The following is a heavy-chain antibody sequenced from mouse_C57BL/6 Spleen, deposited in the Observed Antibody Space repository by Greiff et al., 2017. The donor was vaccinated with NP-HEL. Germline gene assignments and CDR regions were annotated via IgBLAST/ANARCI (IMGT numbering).Heavy chain of an antibody. Sequence: QVQLQQPGAELVKPGASVKVSCKASGYTFTSYWMHWVKQRPGQGLEWIGRIHPSDSDTNYNQKFKGKATLTVDKSSSTAYMQISSLTSEDSAVYYCAIRSYSNYVYFDVWGTGTTVTVSS. CDR3: AIRSYSNYVYFDV. CDR1: GYTFTSYW. D-gene: IGHD2-5*01. V-gene: IGHV1-74*01. CDR2: IHPSDSDT. J-gene: IGHJ1*03.